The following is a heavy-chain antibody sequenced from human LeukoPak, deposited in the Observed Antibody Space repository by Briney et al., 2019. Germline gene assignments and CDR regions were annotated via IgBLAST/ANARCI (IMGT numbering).Heavy chain of an antibody. CDR3: ARIVVTRSGWFDP. CDR2: INSDGSST. J-gene: IGHJ5*02. D-gene: IGHD3-22*01. V-gene: IGHV3-74*01. Sequence: GGSLRLSCAASGFTFSSYWMHWVRQAPGKGLVWVSRINSDGSSTSYADSVKGRFTISRDNAKITLYLQMNSLRAEDTAVYYCARIVVTRSGWFDPWGQGTLVTVSS. CDR1: GFTFSSYW.